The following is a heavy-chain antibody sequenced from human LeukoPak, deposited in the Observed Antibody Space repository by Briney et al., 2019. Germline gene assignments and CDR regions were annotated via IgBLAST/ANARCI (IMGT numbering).Heavy chain of an antibody. CDR3: ARARGYYDFWSGYYKENWFDP. J-gene: IGHJ5*02. D-gene: IGHD3-3*01. CDR2: IYYSGST. V-gene: IGHV4-59*11. CDR1: GGSISSHY. Sequence: SETLSLTCTVSGGSISSHYWSWFRQPPGKGLEWIGYIYYSGSTNYNPSLKSRVTISVDTSKNQFSLKLSSVTAADTAVYYCARARGYYDFWSGYYKENWFDPWGQGTLVTVSS.